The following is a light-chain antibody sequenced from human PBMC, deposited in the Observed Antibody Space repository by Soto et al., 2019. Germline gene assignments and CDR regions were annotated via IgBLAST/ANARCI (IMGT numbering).Light chain of an antibody. CDR3: QVWGSYTGV. Sequence: SYELTQPLSVSVALGQTARITCGGNNIGSKNVHWYQQKPGQAPVLVMYRNYNRPSGIPVRFSGSNSGNTATLTISRAQAGDEADYYCQVWGSYTGVFGGGTKLTVL. CDR1: NIGSKN. J-gene: IGLJ2*01. CDR2: RNY. V-gene: IGLV3-9*01.